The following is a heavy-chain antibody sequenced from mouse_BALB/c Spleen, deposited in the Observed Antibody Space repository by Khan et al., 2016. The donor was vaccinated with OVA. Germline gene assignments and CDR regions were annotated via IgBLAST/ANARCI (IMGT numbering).Heavy chain of an antibody. CDR2: ITYSGNT. Sequence: VQLKESGPGLVKPSQSLSLTCTATGYTITSDYVRYWIRQSPGNKLESMSFITYSGNTNYNPSLKSRISITRDTSKNQFFLQLNFVTTEDTAKYYCAKVYGGDFDYWGQGTTLTVSS. CDR3: AKVYGGDFDY. D-gene: IGHD1-1*01. J-gene: IGHJ2*01. V-gene: IGHV3-2*02. CDR1: GYTITSDYV.